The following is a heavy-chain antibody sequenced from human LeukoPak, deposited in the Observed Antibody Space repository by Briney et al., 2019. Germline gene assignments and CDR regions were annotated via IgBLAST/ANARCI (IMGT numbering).Heavy chain of an antibody. J-gene: IGHJ4*02. CDR1: GGSISSYY. CDR3: AKFLYSSSWYASFDY. CDR2: MSGTGGKT. Sequence: ETLSLTCTVSGGSISSYYWSWVRQAPGKGLEWVSAMSGTGGKTYSADSVKGHFTISRDNSKNTLYLQMNSLRAEDTAVYYCAKFLYSSSWYASFDYWGPGTLVTVSS. V-gene: IGHV3-23*01. D-gene: IGHD6-13*01.